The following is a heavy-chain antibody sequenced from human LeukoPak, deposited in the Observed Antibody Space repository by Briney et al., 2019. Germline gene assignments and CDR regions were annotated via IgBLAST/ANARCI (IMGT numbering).Heavy chain of an antibody. Sequence: GASVKVSCKASGYTFTGYYMHWVRQAPGQGLEWMGWINPNSGGTNYAQKFQGRVTMTRDTSISTAYMELSRLRSDDTAVYYCARADILIPPFYYYYMDVWGKGTTVIVSS. V-gene: IGHV1-2*02. CDR1: GYTFTGYY. CDR3: ARADILIPPFYYYYMDV. J-gene: IGHJ6*03. D-gene: IGHD3-9*01. CDR2: INPNSGGT.